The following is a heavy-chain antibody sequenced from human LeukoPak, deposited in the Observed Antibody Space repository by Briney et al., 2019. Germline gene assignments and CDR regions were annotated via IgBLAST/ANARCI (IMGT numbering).Heavy chain of an antibody. CDR1: GSIFTSYW. CDR2: IYPGDSDT. CDR3: ARVGPWGIAAAELDY. Sequence: GASLQISCKGSGSIFTSYWIGWVRQLPGKGLDWMGIIYPGDSDTRYSPSFQGQVTISADKSISTAYLQWSSLKASDTAMYYCARVGPWGIAAAELDYWGQGTLVTVSS. D-gene: IGHD6-25*01. J-gene: IGHJ4*02. V-gene: IGHV5-51*01.